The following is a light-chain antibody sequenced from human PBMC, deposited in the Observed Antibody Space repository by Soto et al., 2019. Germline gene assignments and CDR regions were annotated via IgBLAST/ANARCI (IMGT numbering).Light chain of an antibody. Sequence: VLSQSPGALSLSPGETATLSCRASQSVAGNLAWYQQKPGQAPRLLIYSTSSRATGIPDRFSGSGSGTDFTLTISRLEPEDFAVYYCQQYGNSPWTFGQGTKVDIK. J-gene: IGKJ1*01. CDR2: STS. V-gene: IGKV3-20*01. CDR3: QQYGNSPWT. CDR1: QSVAGN.